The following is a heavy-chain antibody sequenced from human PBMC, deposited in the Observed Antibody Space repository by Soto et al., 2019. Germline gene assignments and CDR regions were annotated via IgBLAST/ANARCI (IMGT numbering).Heavy chain of an antibody. CDR1: GGTFSSYA. CDR2: IIPIFGTA. D-gene: IGHD5-18*01. CDR3: ARDGRGYSYGYSHYYYGMDV. J-gene: IGHJ6*02. Sequence: QVQLVQSGAEVKKPGSSVKVSCKASGGTFSSYAISWVRQAPGQGLEWMGGIIPIFGTANYAQKFQGRVTITADESTSTAYMELSSLRSEDTAVYYCARDGRGYSYGYSHYYYGMDVWGQGTTVTVSS. V-gene: IGHV1-69*12.